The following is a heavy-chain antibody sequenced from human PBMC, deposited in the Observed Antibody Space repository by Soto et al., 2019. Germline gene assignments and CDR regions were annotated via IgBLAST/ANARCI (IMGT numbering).Heavy chain of an antibody. CDR1: GFTFSSYA. J-gene: IGHJ4*02. V-gene: IGHV3-23*01. D-gene: IGHD6-19*01. CDR3: AKDRTPAASSGGYDS. CDR2: ISGSGGST. Sequence: GGSLRLSCAASGFTFSSYAMSWVRQAPGKGLEWVSAISGSGGSTYYADSVKGRFTSSRDNSKNTLYLQMNSLRAEDTAVYYCAKDRTPAASSGGYDSWGQGPLFTISS.